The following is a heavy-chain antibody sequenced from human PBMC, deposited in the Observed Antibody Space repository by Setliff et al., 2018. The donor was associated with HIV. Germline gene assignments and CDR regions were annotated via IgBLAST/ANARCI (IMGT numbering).Heavy chain of an antibody. CDR3: ALTAHNLLRGYMDV. V-gene: IGHV4-61*05. J-gene: IGHJ6*03. CDR1: GGSISSSSYY. Sequence: SETLSLTCTVSGGSISSSSYYWGWIRQPPGKGLEWIGHIYTNGRTNYNPSLRSRVTMSVDTSKKQFSLKLKSVTAADTAVYYCALTAHNLLRGYMDVWGKGTKVTVSS. CDR2: IYTNGRT. D-gene: IGHD7-27*01.